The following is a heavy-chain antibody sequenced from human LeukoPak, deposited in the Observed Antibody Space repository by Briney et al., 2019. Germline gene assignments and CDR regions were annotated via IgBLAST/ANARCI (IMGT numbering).Heavy chain of an antibody. CDR3: ASPTYYDILTGLGGAIDI. V-gene: IGHV5-51*01. CDR1: GYSFTSYW. Sequence: GEALNISCKGSGYSFTSYWMGWVRQMPGKGLEWMGFLYHGDSDTIYRLSFPCRVTISADKSISTDYLQWSSLNASDTAMYYCASPTYYDILTGLGGAIDIWGQGTMVTVSS. CDR2: LYHGDSDT. J-gene: IGHJ3*02. D-gene: IGHD3-9*01.